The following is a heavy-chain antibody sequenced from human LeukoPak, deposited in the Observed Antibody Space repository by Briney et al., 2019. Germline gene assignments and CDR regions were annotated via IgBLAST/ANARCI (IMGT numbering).Heavy chain of an antibody. J-gene: IGHJ3*02. Sequence: SETLSLTCTVSGGSISSYYWSWIRQPPGKGLEWIGYIYYSGSTNYNPSLKNRVTISVDTSKNQFSLKLSSVTAADTAVYYCARPSTLYDAFDIWGQGTMVTVSS. CDR1: GGSISSYY. CDR2: IYYSGST. CDR3: ARPSTLYDAFDI. V-gene: IGHV4-59*08.